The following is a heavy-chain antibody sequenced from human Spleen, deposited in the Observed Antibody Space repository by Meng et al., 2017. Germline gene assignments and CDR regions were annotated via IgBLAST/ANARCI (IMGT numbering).Heavy chain of an antibody. CDR1: GFSLSTGGVG. Sequence: SGPTLVKPTQTLMLTCTFSGFSLSTGGVGVGWIRQPPGKALDWLAVIYWDDDKLYSPSLESRLSITKDTSKNQFVLTMTNMDPVDTATYYCAHSIIYSGYDNAMDVWGQGTTVTVSS. D-gene: IGHD5-12*01. CDR3: AHSIIYSGYDNAMDV. V-gene: IGHV2-5*02. CDR2: IYWDDDK. J-gene: IGHJ6*02.